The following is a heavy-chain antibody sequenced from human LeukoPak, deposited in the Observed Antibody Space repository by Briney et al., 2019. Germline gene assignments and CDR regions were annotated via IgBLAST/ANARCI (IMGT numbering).Heavy chain of an antibody. CDR2: IYSGGST. Sequence: GGSLRLSCAASGFTVSSNYMSRVRQAPGKGLEWVSVIYSGGSTYYADSVKGRFTISRDNSKNTLYLQMNSLRAEDTAVYYCARTNSMLYYFDYWGQGTLVTVSS. V-gene: IGHV3-53*01. CDR3: ARTNSMLYYFDY. D-gene: IGHD2-8*01. CDR1: GFTVSSNY. J-gene: IGHJ4*02.